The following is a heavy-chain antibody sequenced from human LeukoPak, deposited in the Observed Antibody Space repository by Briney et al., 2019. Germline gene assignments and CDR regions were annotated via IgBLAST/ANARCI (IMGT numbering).Heavy chain of an antibody. CDR3: AREGEREQQQTYGMDV. Sequence: SQTLSLTCAISGDSFSSNSAAWNWIRQSPSRGLEWLGRTYYRSKWYNDYAVSVKSRITINPDTSKNQFSLQLNSVTPEDTAVYYCAREGEREQQQTYGMDVWGQGTTVTVSS. V-gene: IGHV6-1*01. CDR2: TYYRSKWYN. CDR1: GDSFSSNSAA. J-gene: IGHJ6*02. D-gene: IGHD6-13*01.